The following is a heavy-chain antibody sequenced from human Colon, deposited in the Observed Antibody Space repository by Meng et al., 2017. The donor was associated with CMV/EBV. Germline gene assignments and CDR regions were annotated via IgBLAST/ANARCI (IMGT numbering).Heavy chain of an antibody. CDR3: AREKSSLYYHGMDV. CDR2: SSNSGKYT. Sequence: GESLKISCEGSGFNLSDHYMDWIRQAPGKGLEWIAYSSNSGKYTSYADSVKGRFTISRDNAKSSLYLQMNSLRDEDTAVYFCAREKSSLYYHGMDVWGQGTTVTVSS. V-gene: IGHV3-11*01. CDR1: GFNLSDHY. D-gene: IGHD3-10*01. J-gene: IGHJ6*02.